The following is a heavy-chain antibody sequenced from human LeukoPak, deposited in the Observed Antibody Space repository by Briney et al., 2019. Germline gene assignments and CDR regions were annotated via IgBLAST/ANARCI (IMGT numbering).Heavy chain of an antibody. CDR1: GFTFSSYG. CDR3: ARGGALTSFDS. J-gene: IGHJ4*02. Sequence: ASVKVSCKASGFTFSSYGISWVRQAPGQGLEWMGWISPYNGKTNYAQKFQGRVTMTTDTSTSTAYMDLRSLRSDDTAVYYCARGGALTSFDSWGQGTLITVSS. V-gene: IGHV1-18*01. D-gene: IGHD1-26*01. CDR2: ISPYNGKT.